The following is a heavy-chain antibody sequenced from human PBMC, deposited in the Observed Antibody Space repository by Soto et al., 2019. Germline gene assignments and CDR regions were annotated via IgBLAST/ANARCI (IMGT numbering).Heavy chain of an antibody. D-gene: IGHD3-22*01. Sequence: SETLSLTCTVSGGSISSYYWNWIRQPPGKGLEWIGYIYSSGYTNYNPSLKTRVTMSVDTSKNQFSLELSSASAAGTAVYYCARGSSNDRSFGFDYWGQGTQVTVSS. CDR2: IYSSGYT. CDR3: ARGSSNDRSFGFDY. V-gene: IGHV4-59*01. CDR1: GGSISSYY. J-gene: IGHJ4*02.